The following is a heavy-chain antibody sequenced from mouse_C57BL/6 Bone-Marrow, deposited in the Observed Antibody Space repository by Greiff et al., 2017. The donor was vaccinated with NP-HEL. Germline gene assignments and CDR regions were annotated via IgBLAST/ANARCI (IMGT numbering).Heavy chain of an antibody. Sequence: LQQPGAELVRPGSSVKLSCKASGYTFTSYWMHWVKQRPIQGLEWIGNIDPSDSETHYNQKFKDKATLTVDKSSSTAYMQLSSLTSEDSAVYYCARRGSLWYFDVWGTGTTVTVSS. CDR2: IDPSDSET. CDR3: ARRGSLWYFDV. D-gene: IGHD6-2*01. J-gene: IGHJ1*03. V-gene: IGHV1-52*01. CDR1: GYTFTSYW.